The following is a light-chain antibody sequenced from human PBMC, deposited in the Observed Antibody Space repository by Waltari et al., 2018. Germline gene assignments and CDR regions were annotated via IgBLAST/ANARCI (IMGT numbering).Light chain of an antibody. J-gene: IGLJ2*01. CDR3: QSFDTSLSDGVV. CDR1: RHNIRAEQK. CDR2: GNN. V-gene: IGLV1-40*02. Sequence: SILTQTPPVSGAPGQRVTTSYTGHRHNIRAEQKVHWYQDFPGRGPRRLIYGNNPRPSGVPDRFSGSKSGTSASLTITGLQAEDEADYYCQSFDTSLSDGVVFGGGTKV.